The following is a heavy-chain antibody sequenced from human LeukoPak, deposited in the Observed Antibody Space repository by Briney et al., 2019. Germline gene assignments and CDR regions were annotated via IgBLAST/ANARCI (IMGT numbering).Heavy chain of an antibody. CDR2: INPNSGGT. Sequence: ASVKVSCKASGYTFTGYYMHWVRQAPGQGREWMGWINPNSGGTNYAQKFQGRATMTRDTSISTAYMELSRLRSDDTAVYYCAREEYGSSPGGEGVYWFDPWGQGTLVTVSS. J-gene: IGHJ5*02. D-gene: IGHD6-6*01. CDR1: GYTFTGYY. V-gene: IGHV1-2*02. CDR3: AREEYGSSPGGEGVYWFDP.